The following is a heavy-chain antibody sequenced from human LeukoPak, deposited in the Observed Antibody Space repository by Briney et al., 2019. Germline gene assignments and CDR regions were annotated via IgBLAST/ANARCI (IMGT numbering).Heavy chain of an antibody. J-gene: IGHJ5*02. Sequence: SETLSLTCTVSGGSISSYYWSWIRQPPGKGLEWIGYIYYSGSTNYNPSLKSRVTISVDTSKNQFSLKLSSVTAADTAVYYCARVGSYSDWFDPWAREPWSPSPQ. CDR2: IYYSGST. CDR3: ARVGSYSDWFDP. V-gene: IGHV4-59*01. D-gene: IGHD1-26*01. CDR1: GGSISSYY.